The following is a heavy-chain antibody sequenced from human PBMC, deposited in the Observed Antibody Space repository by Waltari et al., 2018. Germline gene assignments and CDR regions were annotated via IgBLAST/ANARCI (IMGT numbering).Heavy chain of an antibody. Sequence: EVQLVETGGGLIQPGGSLSLSCPASGLPVSRNYISWVIQAPGKGLEWVSVIYSGGSTYYADSVKGRFTISRDNSKNTLYLQMNSLRAEDTAVYYCARDSGLQGYYYMDVWGKGTTVTVSS. D-gene: IGHD4-4*01. CDR3: ARDSGLQGYYYMDV. CDR1: GLPVSRNY. CDR2: IYSGGST. J-gene: IGHJ6*03. V-gene: IGHV3-53*02.